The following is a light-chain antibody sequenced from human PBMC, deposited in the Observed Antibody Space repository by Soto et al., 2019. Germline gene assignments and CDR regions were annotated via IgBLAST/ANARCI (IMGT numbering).Light chain of an antibody. V-gene: IGKV3-11*01. CDR3: QQRSTWPLIT. Sequence: EIVLTQSPATLSLSRGERATLSCRASQSVSTYLAWYQQKPGLAPRLLIYDASNRATGVPARFSGSGSGTDFTLTISSLEPEDFAIYYCQQRSTWPLITFGQGTRLEIK. J-gene: IGKJ5*01. CDR1: QSVSTY. CDR2: DAS.